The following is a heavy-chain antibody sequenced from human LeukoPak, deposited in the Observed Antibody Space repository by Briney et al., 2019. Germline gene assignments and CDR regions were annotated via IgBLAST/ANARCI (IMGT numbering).Heavy chain of an antibody. CDR1: GFTFSSYA. CDR2: ISGSGGST. V-gene: IGHV3-23*01. D-gene: IGHD6-13*01. CDR3: AKFLIEGIAAA. Sequence: WGSLRLSCAASGFTFSSYAMSWVRQAPGKGLEWVSAISGSGGSTYYADSVKGRFTISRDNSKNTLYLQMNSLRAEDTAVYYCAKFLIEGIAAAWGQGTLVTVSS. J-gene: IGHJ5*02.